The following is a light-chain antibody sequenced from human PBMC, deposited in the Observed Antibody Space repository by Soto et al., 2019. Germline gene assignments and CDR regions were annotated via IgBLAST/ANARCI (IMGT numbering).Light chain of an antibody. CDR3: HQYNNWPPPWT. V-gene: IGKV3-15*01. CDR2: GAS. Sequence: EILMTQSPATLPVSPGESATLACRASQSITNNLAWYKQKPGQPPRPLIYGASTRTTGFPARFSGSGSGTEFTLTISSLQSEAFAFSYYHQYNNWPPPWTFGQGTKVDIK. CDR1: QSITNN. J-gene: IGKJ1*01.